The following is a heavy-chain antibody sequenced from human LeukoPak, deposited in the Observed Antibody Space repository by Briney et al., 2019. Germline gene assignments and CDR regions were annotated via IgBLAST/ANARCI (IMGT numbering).Heavy chain of an antibody. V-gene: IGHV3-7*01. CDR3: ARDLNDYVWGSSLDY. Sequence: GGSLRLSCAASGCTFSSYRMSWGRQAPGKGLEWVANINQYGSEKYYLDSVKGRFTISRDNAKNSLYLQMNSLRAEDTAVYYCARDLNDYVWGSSLDYWGEGTMVGVPA. J-gene: IGHJ4*02. CDR1: GCTFSSYR. CDR2: INQYGSEK. D-gene: IGHD3-16*01.